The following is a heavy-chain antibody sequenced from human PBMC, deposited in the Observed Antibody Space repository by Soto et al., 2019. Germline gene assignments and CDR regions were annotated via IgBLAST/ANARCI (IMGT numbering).Heavy chain of an antibody. D-gene: IGHD3-16*02. CDR2: IIPILGIA. J-gene: IGHJ4*02. CDR3: SILSSGDYIWGSYRIRFDY. Sequence: SVKVSCKASGGTFSSYTISWVRQAPGQGLEWMGRIIPILGIANYAQKFQGRVTITADKSTSTAYMELSSLRSEDTAVYYCSILSSGDYIWGSYRIRFDYWGQGTLVTVSS. V-gene: IGHV1-69*02. CDR1: GGTFSSYT.